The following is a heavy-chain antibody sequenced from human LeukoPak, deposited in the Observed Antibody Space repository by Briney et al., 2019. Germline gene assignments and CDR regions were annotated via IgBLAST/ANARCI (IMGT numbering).Heavy chain of an antibody. Sequence: GGSLRLSCVVSGFTFNNHWMSWVRQAPGKGPEWVATIKTDGSEKYYVDSVEGRFTISRDNAKNTLYLQMNSLRAEDTAVYYCALGALVVPAAVDYWGQGTLVTVSS. CDR1: GFTFNNHW. V-gene: IGHV3-7*01. CDR3: ALGALVVPAAVDY. CDR2: IKTDGSEK. D-gene: IGHD2-2*01. J-gene: IGHJ4*02.